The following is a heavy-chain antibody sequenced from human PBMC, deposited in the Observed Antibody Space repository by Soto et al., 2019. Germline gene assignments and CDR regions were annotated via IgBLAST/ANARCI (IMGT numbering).Heavy chain of an antibody. CDR1: GYTFSSYG. V-gene: IGHV1-3*01. Sequence: ASVKVSCKASGYTFSSYGICWVRQAPGQRLEWMGWINAGNGNTKYSQKFQGRVTITRDTSASTAYMELSSLRSEDTAVYYCARGLPLAADYWGQGTLVTVSS. J-gene: IGHJ4*02. CDR3: ARGLPLAADY. CDR2: INAGNGNT.